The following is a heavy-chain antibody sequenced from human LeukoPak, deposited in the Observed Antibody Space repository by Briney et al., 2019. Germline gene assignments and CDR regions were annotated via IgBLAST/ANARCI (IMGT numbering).Heavy chain of an antibody. CDR1: GFSLNTRGVG. V-gene: IGHV2-5*02. CDR2: IYWDDDR. D-gene: IGHD3-22*01. J-gene: IGHJ4*02. CDR3: AHRKNYYDSSVFDN. Sequence: SGPTLVNPTQTLTLTCTFSGFSLNTRGVGVGWIRQPHGRALGWLALIYWDDDRRYSPSLNSRLTITKDTSKNQVVLTMTNMDPVDTATYFCAHRKNYYDSSVFDNWGQGTLVTVSS.